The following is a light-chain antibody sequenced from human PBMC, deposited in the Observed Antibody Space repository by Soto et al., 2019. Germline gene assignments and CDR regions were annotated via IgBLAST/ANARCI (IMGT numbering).Light chain of an antibody. CDR1: RGLVFSDGNTF. CDR2: QVS. J-gene: IGKJ3*01. CDR3: AQATHWPRT. Sequence: DVVMTQSPLSLPVTLGQSASISCRSSRGLVFSDGNTFLSWFQQRPGQSPRRLIYQVSKRDSGVPDRFSGSGSGTDFTLTISRVEAEDDRIYYSAQATHWPRTFGCGTNVDIK. V-gene: IGKV2-30*01.